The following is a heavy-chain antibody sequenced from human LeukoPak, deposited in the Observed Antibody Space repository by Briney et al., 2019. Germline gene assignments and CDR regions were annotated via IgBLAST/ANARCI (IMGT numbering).Heavy chain of an antibody. V-gene: IGHV3-7*01. Sequence: GGSLRLSCAASGFTFSSYWMSWVRQAPGKGLEWVANIKQDGSEKYYVDSVKGRFTISRDNAKNSLYLQMNSLRAEDTAVYYCARGGGIFGSSWYKFLNWFDPWGQGTLVTVSS. J-gene: IGHJ5*02. CDR1: GFTFSSYW. D-gene: IGHD6-13*01. CDR2: IKQDGSEK. CDR3: ARGGGIFGSSWYKFLNWFDP.